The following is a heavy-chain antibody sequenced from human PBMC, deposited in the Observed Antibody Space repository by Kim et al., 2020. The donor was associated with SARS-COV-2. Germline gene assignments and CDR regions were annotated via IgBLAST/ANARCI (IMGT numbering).Heavy chain of an antibody. V-gene: IGHV3-23*01. CDR3: AKVLSDYYDSSGYFDAFDI. Sequence: GRFTIARDKSKNTLYLQKNSLRAEDTAVYYCAKVLSDYYDSSGYFDAFDIWGQGTMVTVSS. J-gene: IGHJ3*02. D-gene: IGHD3-22*01.